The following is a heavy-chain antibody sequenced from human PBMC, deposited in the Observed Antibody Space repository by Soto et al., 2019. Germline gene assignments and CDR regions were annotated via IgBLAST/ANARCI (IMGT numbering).Heavy chain of an antibody. Sequence: PSETLSLTCAVYGGSFSGYYWSWIRQPPGKGLEWIGYIYYSGSTNYNPSLKSRVTISVDTSKNQFSLKLSSVTAADTAVYYCARDKAIFGVGKNYYYYGMDVWGQGTTVTVSS. V-gene: IGHV4-59*01. CDR2: IYYSGST. D-gene: IGHD3-3*01. J-gene: IGHJ6*02. CDR3: ARDKAIFGVGKNYYYYGMDV. CDR1: GGSFSGYY.